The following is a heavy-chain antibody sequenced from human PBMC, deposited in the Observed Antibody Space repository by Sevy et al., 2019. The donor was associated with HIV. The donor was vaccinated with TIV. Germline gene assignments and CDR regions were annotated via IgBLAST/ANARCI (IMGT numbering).Heavy chain of an antibody. CDR1: GFTFSSYG. V-gene: IGHV3-30*18. CDR2: ISYDGSNK. J-gene: IGHJ6*02. Sequence: GGSLRLSCAASGFTFSSYGMHWVRRAPGKGLEWVAVISYDGSNKYYADSVKGRFTISRDNSKNTLYLQMNSLRAEDTAVYYCAKASLAARRVYYYYGMDVWGQGTTVTVSS. CDR3: AKASLAARRVYYYYGMDV. D-gene: IGHD6-6*01.